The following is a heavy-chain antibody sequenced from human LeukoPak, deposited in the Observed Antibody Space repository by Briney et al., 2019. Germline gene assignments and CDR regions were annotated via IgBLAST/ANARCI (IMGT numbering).Heavy chain of an antibody. V-gene: IGHV4-38-2*02. D-gene: IGHD3-22*01. CDR1: GYSISSGYY. CDR3: ARVGIQEDHSSGYYYAFDI. Sequence: SETLSLTCTVSGYSISSGYYWGWIRQPPGKGLEWIGSIYHSGSTYYNPSLKSRVTISVDTSKNQFSLKLSSVTAADTAVYYCARVGIQEDHSSGYYYAFDIWGQGTMVTVSS. CDR2: IYHSGST. J-gene: IGHJ3*02.